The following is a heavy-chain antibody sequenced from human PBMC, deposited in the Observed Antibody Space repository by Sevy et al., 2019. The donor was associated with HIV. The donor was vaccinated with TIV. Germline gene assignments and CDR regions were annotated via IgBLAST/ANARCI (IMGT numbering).Heavy chain of an antibody. CDR1: GFALSNYYA. J-gene: IGHJ6*02. CDR3: ARPRANYVDHYFFYAMDV. CDR2: ISYDGSDK. V-gene: IGHV3-30-3*01. D-gene: IGHD4-17*01. Sequence: GGSLRLSCAASGFALSNYYAMHWVRQAPGKGLEWVALISYDGSDKYYADSVKGRFTISRDNFKNTLYLQMNSLTTEDTAVYYCARPRANYVDHYFFYAMDVWGQGTRSPSP.